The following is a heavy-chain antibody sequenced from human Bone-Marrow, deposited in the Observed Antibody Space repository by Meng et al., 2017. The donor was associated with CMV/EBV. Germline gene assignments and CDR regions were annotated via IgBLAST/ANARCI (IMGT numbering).Heavy chain of an antibody. CDR1: GYTFTGYY. CDR2: INPNSGGT. Sequence: ASVKVSCKASGYTFTGYYMHWVRQAPGQGLEWMGWINPNSGGTNYAQKFQGRVTMTRDTSISTAYMELSRLRPDDTAVYYCARAPRGSYYSTTKLSNWFDPWGQGTLVTVSS. V-gene: IGHV1-2*02. CDR3: ARAPRGSYYSTTKLSNWFDP. D-gene: IGHD1-26*01. J-gene: IGHJ5*02.